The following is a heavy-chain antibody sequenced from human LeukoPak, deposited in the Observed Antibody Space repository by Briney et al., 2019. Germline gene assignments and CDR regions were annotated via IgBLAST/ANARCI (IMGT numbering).Heavy chain of an antibody. D-gene: IGHD5-18*01. CDR3: ARVQRGYSYGPDY. Sequence: GGSLRLSCAASGFTFSSYGMHWVRQAAGKGLEWVTFIRYDGSNKYYADSVKGRFTISRDNAKNTLYLQMNSLRAEDTAVYYCARVQRGYSYGPDYWGQGTLVTVSS. CDR1: GFTFSSYG. J-gene: IGHJ4*02. CDR2: IRYDGSNK. V-gene: IGHV3-30*02.